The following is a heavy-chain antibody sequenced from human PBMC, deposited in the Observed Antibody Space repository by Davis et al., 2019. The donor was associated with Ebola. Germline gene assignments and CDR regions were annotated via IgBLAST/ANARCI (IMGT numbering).Heavy chain of an antibody. CDR2: ISWDGGST. CDR3: AKDPTVAGTGYFDY. CDR1: GFTFDDYA. V-gene: IGHV3-43D*03. J-gene: IGHJ4*02. D-gene: IGHD6-19*01. Sequence: GESLKISCAASGFTFDDYAMHWVRQASGKGLEWVSLISWDGGSTYYADSVKGRFTISRDNSKNSLYLQMNSLRAEDTALYYCAKDPTVAGTGYFDYWGQGTLVTVSS.